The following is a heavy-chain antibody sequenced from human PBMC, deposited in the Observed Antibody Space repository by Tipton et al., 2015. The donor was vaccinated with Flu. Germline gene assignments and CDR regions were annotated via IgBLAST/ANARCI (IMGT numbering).Heavy chain of an antibody. J-gene: IGHJ4*02. V-gene: IGHV4-38-2*01. CDR3: ARLTYYYGSGTSDS. Sequence: TLSLTCSVSGDSIGSRYFWGWIRQPPGKGLEWIGNIHRSGSSYYNPSLKSRVTISADTWKTQFSLKLSSVTAADTAVYYCARLTYYYGSGTSDSWGQGTLVTVSS. CDR2: IHRSGSS. CDR1: GDSIGSRYF. D-gene: IGHD3-10*01.